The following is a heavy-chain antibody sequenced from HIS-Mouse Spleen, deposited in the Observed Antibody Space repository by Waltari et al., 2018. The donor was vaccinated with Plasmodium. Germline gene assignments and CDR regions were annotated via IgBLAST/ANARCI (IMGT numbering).Heavy chain of an antibody. CDR2: IYYSGST. D-gene: IGHD1-26*01. V-gene: IGHV4-39*01. Sequence: QLQLPESGPGLVKPSATLSLTCPVSGGSIRSSSYYWGWIRQPPGKGLEWIGSIYYSGSTYYNPSLKSRVTISVDTSKNQFSLKLSSVTAADTAVYYCARRGGSYYYFDYWGQGTLVTVSS. CDR3: ARRGGSYYYFDY. J-gene: IGHJ4*02. CDR1: GGSIRSSSYY.